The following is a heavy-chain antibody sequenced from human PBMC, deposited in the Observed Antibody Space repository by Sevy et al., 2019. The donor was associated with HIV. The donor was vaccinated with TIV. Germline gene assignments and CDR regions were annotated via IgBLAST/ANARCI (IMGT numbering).Heavy chain of an antibody. Sequence: GGSLRLSCAASGFTFNYFNMNWVRQAPGKGLEWVSSISSGSSYIKYADSVQGRFTISRDNAKSSLYLQMNSLSAEDTAVYYFARNRDYYDSSGFSYWGQGTLVTVSS. V-gene: IGHV3-21*03. CDR1: GFTFNYFN. CDR3: ARNRDYYDSSGFSY. D-gene: IGHD3-22*01. CDR2: ISSGSSYI. J-gene: IGHJ4*02.